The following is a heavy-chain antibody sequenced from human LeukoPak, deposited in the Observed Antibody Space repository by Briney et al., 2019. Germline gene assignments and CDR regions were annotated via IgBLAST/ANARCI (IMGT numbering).Heavy chain of an antibody. CDR2: IYYSGST. J-gene: IGHJ5*02. V-gene: IGHV4-59*01. CDR1: GGSISTYY. Sequence: NTSETLSLTCTVSGGSISTYYWTWIRQPPGKGLEWIGYIYYSGSTNYNPSLKSRVTISVDTSKNQFSLKLSSVTAADTAVYHCARAYCSGGSCYSSRGMFDPWGQGTLVTVSS. D-gene: IGHD2-15*01. CDR3: ARAYCSGGSCYSSRGMFDP.